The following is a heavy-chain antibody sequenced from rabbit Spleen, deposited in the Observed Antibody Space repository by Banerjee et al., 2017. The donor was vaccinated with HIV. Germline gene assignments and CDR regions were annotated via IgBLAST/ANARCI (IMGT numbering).Heavy chain of an antibody. J-gene: IGHJ4*01. D-gene: IGHD7-1*01. V-gene: IGHV1S45*01. Sequence: QEQLEESGGDLVKPGASLTLTCIASGVSFSGSSYMCWGRHAPGKGLEWIACIDAGGSGSTFYTSWAKGRFTISKTSSTTVTLQMPSLTAADTATYFCGRSSNAGYAGYGYGSNLWGPVTLVTVS. CDR1: GVSFSGSSY. CDR2: IDAGGSGST. CDR3: GRSSNAGYAGYGYGSNL.